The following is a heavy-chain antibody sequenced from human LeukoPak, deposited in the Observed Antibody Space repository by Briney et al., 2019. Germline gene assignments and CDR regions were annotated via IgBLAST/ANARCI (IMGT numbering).Heavy chain of an antibody. V-gene: IGHV4-38-2*01. J-gene: IGHJ4*02. Sequence: PSETLSLTCAVSGFSISSGYSWAWIRQPPGKGLEWIGTIYHSGNTYYNPSLKSRVAISVDTSKNHFSLKLSSVTAADTAVYYCARHVPGSWYFDYWGQGTLVTVSS. D-gene: IGHD7-27*01. CDR3: ARHVPGSWYFDY. CDR2: IYHSGNT. CDR1: GFSISSGYS.